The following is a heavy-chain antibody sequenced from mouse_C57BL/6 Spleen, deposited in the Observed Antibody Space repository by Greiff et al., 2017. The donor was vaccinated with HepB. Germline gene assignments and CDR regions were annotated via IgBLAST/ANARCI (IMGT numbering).Heavy chain of an antibody. CDR2: INPNNGGT. J-gene: IGHJ4*01. CDR3: ARSGGLRRNYAMDY. CDR1: GYTFTDYN. D-gene: IGHD2-4*01. Sequence: EVKLMESGPELVKPGASVKIPCKASGYTFTDYNMDWVKQSHGKSLEWIGDINPNNGGTIYNQKFKGKATLTVDKSSSTAYMELRSLTSEDTAVYYCARSGGLRRNYAMDYWGQGTSVTVSS. V-gene: IGHV1-18*01.